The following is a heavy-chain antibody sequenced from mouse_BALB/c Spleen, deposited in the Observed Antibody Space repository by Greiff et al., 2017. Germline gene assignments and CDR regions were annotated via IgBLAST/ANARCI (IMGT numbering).Heavy chain of an antibody. D-gene: IGHD1-1*01. CDR3: TFYYGSSGDY. J-gene: IGHJ2*01. Sequence: EVKLMESGGGLVQPGGSMKLSCVASGFTFSNYWMNWVRQSPEKGLEWVAEIRLKSNNYATHYAESVKGRFTISRDDSKSSVYLQMNNLRAEDTGIYYCTFYYGSSGDYWGQGTTLTVSS. CDR2: IRLKSNNYAT. CDR1: GFTFSNYW. V-gene: IGHV6-6*02.